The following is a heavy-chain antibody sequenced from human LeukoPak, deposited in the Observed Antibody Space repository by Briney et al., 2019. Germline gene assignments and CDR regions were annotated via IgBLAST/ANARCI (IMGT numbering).Heavy chain of an antibody. Sequence: SETLSLTCTVSGGSISSYXWNXXXQPPGXXPXWXGYIYYSGSTNYNPSLKSRVTISVDTSKNQFSLKLSSVTAADTAVYYCARSIVVSVNYFYYGMDVWGQGTTVTVSS. D-gene: IGHD3-22*01. CDR2: IYYSGST. J-gene: IGHJ6*02. CDR3: ARSIVVSVNYFYYGMDV. CDR1: GGSISSYX. V-gene: IGHV4-59*08.